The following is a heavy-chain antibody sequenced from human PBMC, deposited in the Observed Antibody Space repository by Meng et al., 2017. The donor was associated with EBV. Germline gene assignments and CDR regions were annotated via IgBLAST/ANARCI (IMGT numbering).Heavy chain of an antibody. CDR3: ASESGRGYTPDY. CDR2: FLPRLGAP. D-gene: IGHD3-10*01. J-gene: IGHJ4*02. V-gene: IGHV1-69*01. Sequence: QGELVQFAAEVKKPGSSVKVSCKTSGGPFRYYAISWVRQAPGQGLEWLGGFLPRLGAPNYAQEFHGRVKITADESTSTHYMDLSSLRSEDTAIYYCASESGRGYTPDYWGQGTLVTVSS. CDR1: GGPFRYYA.